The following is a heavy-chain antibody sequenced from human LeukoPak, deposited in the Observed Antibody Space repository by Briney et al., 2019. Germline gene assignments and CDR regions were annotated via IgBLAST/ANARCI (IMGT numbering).Heavy chain of an antibody. CDR3: ARVPYGEYPGAYYYNGMDV. V-gene: IGHV4-59*01. Sequence: SETLSLTCTVSDDSISSYYWSWIRQPPGKGLEWIGYMYYTGSANYNPSLRSRVTILVDTSKNQFSLKLTSVTAADTAVYYCARVPYGEYPGAYYYNGMDVWGKGTTVIVSS. D-gene: IGHD4/OR15-4a*01. CDR1: DDSISSYY. CDR2: MYYTGSA. J-gene: IGHJ6*04.